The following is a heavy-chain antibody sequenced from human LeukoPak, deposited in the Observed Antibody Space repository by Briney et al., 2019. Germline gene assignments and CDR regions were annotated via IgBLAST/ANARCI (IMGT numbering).Heavy chain of an antibody. D-gene: IGHD6-19*01. CDR3: ARNSSGRYFDY. CDR1: HYSISSGDY. J-gene: IGHJ4*02. Sequence: ASETLSLTCVVSHYSISSGDYWGWIRQPPGKGPEWIGSIYYSGRTHYNPSPKSRVIMSVDTSKNQFSLKLRSVTAADTALYYCARNSSGRYFDYWGQGTLVTVSS. V-gene: IGHV4-38-2*01. CDR2: IYYSGRT.